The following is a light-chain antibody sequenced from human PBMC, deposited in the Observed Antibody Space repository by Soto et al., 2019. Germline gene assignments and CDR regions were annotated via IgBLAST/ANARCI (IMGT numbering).Light chain of an antibody. V-gene: IGKV3-20*01. CDR2: DAS. J-gene: IGKJ3*01. Sequence: MALTQPPGSLSLSPGERATLSCRASQSVSGSFLAWYQQKPGQAPRLLIYDASTRATGIPDRFSGSGSGTDFTLTISRLEPDDFAVYYCHQYGRFPPFTVGPGTKVDIK. CDR3: HQYGRFPPFT. CDR1: QSVSGSF.